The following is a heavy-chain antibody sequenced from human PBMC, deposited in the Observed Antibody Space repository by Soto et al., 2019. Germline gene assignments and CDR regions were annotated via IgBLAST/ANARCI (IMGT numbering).Heavy chain of an antibody. CDR2: IYSGGST. D-gene: IGHD3-22*01. J-gene: IGHJ6*02. V-gene: IGHV3-66*02. CDR1: GFPGSSNY. Sequence: GGSLKLSVAASGFPGSSNYMSWVRQPPGKGLGWVSVIYSGGSTYYADSVRGRFTISRDDSKNTLYLQMSNLRAEDTALYYCAKDRATYYYDSSDYFYYFGMDLWGQGTTVTVSS. CDR3: AKDRATYYYDSSDYFYYFGMDL.